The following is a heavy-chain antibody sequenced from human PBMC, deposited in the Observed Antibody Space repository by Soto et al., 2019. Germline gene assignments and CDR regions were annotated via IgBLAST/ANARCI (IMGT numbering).Heavy chain of an antibody. J-gene: IGHJ2*01. CDR2: IYYSGST. CDR1: GGSISSGDYY. Sequence: QVQLQESGPGLVKPSQTLSLTCTVSGGSISSGDYYWSWIRQPPGNGLEWIGYIYYSGSTYYNPSLKSRVTIAEDPSKDQFSLKLSSVTAAATAVYYCARVDSSSGGYFDLWGRGTLVTVSS. CDR3: ARVDSSSGGYFDL. V-gene: IGHV4-30-4*01. D-gene: IGHD6-13*01.